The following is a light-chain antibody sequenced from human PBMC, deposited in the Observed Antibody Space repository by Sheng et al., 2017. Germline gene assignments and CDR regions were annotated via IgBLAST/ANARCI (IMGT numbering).Light chain of an antibody. Sequence: QSVLTQPPSASETPWQTVTIYCSGSGSNIGRNFVYWYQQIPGTTPKLLIYKNDKRPSGVPDRFSGSKSGTSASLSISRLRPEDEAEYYCVSWDDSLSGPVFGGGTKVTVL. V-gene: IGLV1-47*01. CDR2: KND. J-gene: IGLJ3*02. CDR1: GSNIGRNF. CDR3: VSWDDSLSGPV.